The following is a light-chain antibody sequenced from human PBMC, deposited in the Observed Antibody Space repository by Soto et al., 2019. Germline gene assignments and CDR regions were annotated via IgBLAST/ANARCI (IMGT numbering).Light chain of an antibody. CDR2: VAS. CDR3: QQRCNWPPVT. V-gene: IGKV1-9*01. Sequence: DIQLTQSPSFLSASVGDRVTITCRASQGISRYLAWYQQEPGKAPKLLIYVASTLQSGVPSKFSGSGSGTEFTLTISSLQPEDFAVYYCQQRCNWPPVTFGGGTKVEIK. J-gene: IGKJ4*01. CDR1: QGISRY.